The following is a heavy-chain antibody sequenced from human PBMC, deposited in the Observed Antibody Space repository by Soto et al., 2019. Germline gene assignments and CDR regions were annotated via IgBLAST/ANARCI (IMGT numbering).Heavy chain of an antibody. CDR1: GGSINSGGYY. CDR3: ARLPSIINYPMDV. V-gene: IGHV4-31*03. Sequence: QVQLQESGPGLVKPSQTLSLTCTVSGGSINSGGYYWTWIRQHPGQGLEWIGYIYYSGRTYYNPSLESRSSLSVDTSKNQFSLKIHSVTDADTAVYFCARLPSIINYPMDVWGPGTTVNVSS. D-gene: IGHD3-10*01. J-gene: IGHJ6*02. CDR2: IYYSGRT.